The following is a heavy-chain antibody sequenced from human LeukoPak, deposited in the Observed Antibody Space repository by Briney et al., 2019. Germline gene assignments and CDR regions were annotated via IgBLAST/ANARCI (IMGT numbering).Heavy chain of an antibody. CDR1: GYTFTSCY. D-gene: IGHD3-22*01. Sequence: ASVKVSCKASGYTFTSCYMHWVRQAPGQGREWMGIINPSGGSTSYAQKFQGRVTMTRDTSTSTVYMELSSLRSEDTAVYYCARDWALDSGYYDSSGTFVYSYWGQGTLVTVSS. V-gene: IGHV1-46*01. J-gene: IGHJ4*02. CDR2: INPSGGST. CDR3: ARDWALDSGYYDSSGTFVYSY.